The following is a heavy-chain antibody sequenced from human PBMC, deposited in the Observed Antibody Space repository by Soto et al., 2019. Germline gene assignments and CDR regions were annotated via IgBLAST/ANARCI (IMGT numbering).Heavy chain of an antibody. CDR2: INPKSGDT. D-gene: IGHD2-2*01. CDR3: ARGDDLMVIVPAANYY. J-gene: IGHJ4*02. CDR1: AYTFTGYY. V-gene: IGHV1-2*04. Sequence: VXSVKVSCKASAYTFTGYYIHWVRQAPGQGLEWMGWINPKSGDTNYAQNFRGWVTMTRDTSISTAYVELSRLRSDDTAVYYCARGDDLMVIVPAANYYWGQGTLVTVSS.